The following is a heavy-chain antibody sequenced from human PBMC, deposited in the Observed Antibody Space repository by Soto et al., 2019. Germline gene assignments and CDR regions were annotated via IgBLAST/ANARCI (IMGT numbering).Heavy chain of an antibody. Sequence: QVQLQESGPGLVKPSETLSLTCTVSGGSISSYYWSWIRQPPGKGLEWIGYIYYSGSTNYNPSLKSRVTISVDTSKNQFSLKLSSVTAADTAVYYCARVETSHYYGMDVWGQGTTVTVSS. CDR2: IYYSGST. CDR1: GGSISSYY. J-gene: IGHJ6*02. V-gene: IGHV4-59*01. CDR3: ARVETSHYYGMDV. D-gene: IGHD1-1*01.